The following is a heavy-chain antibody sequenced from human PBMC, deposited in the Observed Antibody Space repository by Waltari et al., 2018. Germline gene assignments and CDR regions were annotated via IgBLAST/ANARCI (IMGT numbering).Heavy chain of an antibody. J-gene: IGHJ5*02. CDR2: INHSGST. CDR1: GGSFSGYY. CDR3: ARDYVWGSYRLNWFDP. D-gene: IGHD3-16*02. V-gene: IGHV4-34*01. Sequence: QVQLQQWGAGLLKPSETLSLTCAVYGGSFSGYYWSWIRQPPGKGLEWIGEINHSGSTNYNPSLKRRVTISVDTSKNQFSLKLSSVTAADTAVYYCARDYVWGSYRLNWFDPWGQGTLVTVSS.